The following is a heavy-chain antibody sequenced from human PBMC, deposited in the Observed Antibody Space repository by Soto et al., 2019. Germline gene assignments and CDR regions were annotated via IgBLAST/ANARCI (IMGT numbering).Heavy chain of an antibody. CDR1: GFSLTSGRMA. CDR2: ILSTGES. J-gene: IGHJ4*02. Sequence: SGPTLVNPTETLTLTCTVSGFSLTSGRMAVSWIRQTPGKALEWVAHILSTGESSYATSLKTRVTISKDTSKSQVLLTITNVDPVDTATSYCAHRPAYDISTGYYPFDYWGQGSLVTVSS. D-gene: IGHD3-9*01. V-gene: IGHV2-26*01. CDR3: AHRPAYDISTGYYPFDY.